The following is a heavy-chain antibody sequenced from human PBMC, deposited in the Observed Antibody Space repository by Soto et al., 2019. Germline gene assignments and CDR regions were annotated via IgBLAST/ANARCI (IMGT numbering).Heavy chain of an antibody. J-gene: IGHJ4*02. CDR3: ASGYSYGFLPFDY. Sequence: GSLRLSCAASGFTFSDYYMSWIRQAPVKGLEWVSYISSSSSYTNYADSVKGRFTISRDNAKNSLYLQMNSLRAEDTAVYYCASGYSYGFLPFDYWGQGTLVTVSS. CDR2: ISSSSSYT. D-gene: IGHD5-18*01. V-gene: IGHV3-11*06. CDR1: GFTFSDYY.